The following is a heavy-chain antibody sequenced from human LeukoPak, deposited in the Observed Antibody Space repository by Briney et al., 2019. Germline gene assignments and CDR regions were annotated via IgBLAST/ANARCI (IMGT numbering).Heavy chain of an antibody. CDR1: GGSMSDFY. CDR3: ARYPSGSYGQFDY. Sequence: SGTLSLTCTVSGGSMSDFYWSWIRQPPGKGLEWLGYIHYSGSTNYNPFFKSRGTISVDTSKNQFSLKLSSVTAADTAVYYCARYPSGSYGQFDYWGQGTLVTVSS. CDR2: IHYSGST. D-gene: IGHD1-26*01. V-gene: IGHV4-59*01. J-gene: IGHJ4*02.